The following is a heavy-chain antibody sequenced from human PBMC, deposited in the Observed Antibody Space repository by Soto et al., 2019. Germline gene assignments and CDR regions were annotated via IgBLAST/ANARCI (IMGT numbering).Heavy chain of an antibody. D-gene: IGHD3-16*01. CDR1: AASFSKYY. Sequence: XETLSLTGTVSAASFSKYYWTWIRQPPGKGLEWIGYIYFNGNTNYNPSLKRRVTISVDTSRKQISLNLTSVTDADTAVYFCASVTFGGVVLAHWGQGTLVTVSS. CDR2: IYFNGNT. CDR3: ASVTFGGVVLAH. J-gene: IGHJ4*02. V-gene: IGHV4-59*13.